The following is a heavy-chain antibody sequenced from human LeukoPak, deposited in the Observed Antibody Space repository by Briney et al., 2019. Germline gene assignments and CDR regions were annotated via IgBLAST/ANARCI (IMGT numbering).Heavy chain of an antibody. D-gene: IGHD3-9*01. V-gene: IGHV3-23*01. Sequence: GGSLRLSCAASGFTFSSSAMNWVRQAPGKGLEWVSTISGSGAYTYYAGSVKGRFTISRDSSKNTLYLQMNSLRAEDTALYYCVTNWSLDYWGQGALATVSS. CDR3: VTNWSLDY. J-gene: IGHJ4*02. CDR1: GFTFSSSA. CDR2: ISGSGAYT.